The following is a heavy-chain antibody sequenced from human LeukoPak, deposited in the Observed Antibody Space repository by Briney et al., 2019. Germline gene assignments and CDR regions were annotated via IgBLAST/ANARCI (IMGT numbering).Heavy chain of an antibody. V-gene: IGHV3-30*02. J-gene: IGHJ1*01. CDR1: GFTFSNYG. CDR2: IRFDGNKK. CDR3: AKIDSRGYYVYFQH. D-gene: IGHD3-22*01. Sequence: GGSLRLSCAASGFTFSNYGMNWVRQAPGKGLEWVAFIRFDGNKKYYADSVKGRFTISRDNSKNTLYLEMNSLRAEDTAVYYCAKIDSRGYYVYFQHWGQGTLVTVSS.